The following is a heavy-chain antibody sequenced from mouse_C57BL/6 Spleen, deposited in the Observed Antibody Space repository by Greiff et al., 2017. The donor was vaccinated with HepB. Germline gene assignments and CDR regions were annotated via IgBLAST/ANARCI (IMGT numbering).Heavy chain of an antibody. D-gene: IGHD3-1*01. CDR2: INPSSGYT. Sequence: QVQLKQSGAELAKPGASVKLSCKASSYTFTSYWMHWVKQRPGQGLEWIGYINPSSGYTKYNQKFKDKATLTADKSSSTAYMQLSSLTYEDSAVYYCARTGATRDAYYYAMDYCGQGTSVTVSS. CDR1: SYTFTSYW. CDR3: ARTGATRDAYYYAMDY. V-gene: IGHV1-7*01. J-gene: IGHJ4*01.